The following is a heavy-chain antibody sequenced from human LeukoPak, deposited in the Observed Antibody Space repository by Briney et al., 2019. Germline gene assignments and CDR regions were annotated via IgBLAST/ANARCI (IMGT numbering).Heavy chain of an antibody. CDR3: AREAYRLPPYYYYYGMDV. V-gene: IGHV6-1*01. D-gene: IGHD2-2*01. J-gene: IGHJ6*02. CDR1: GDSVSSNSAA. CDR2: TYYRSKWYN. Sequence: SQTLSLTCAISGDSVSSNSAAWTWIRQSPSRGLECLGRTYYRSKWYNDYAVSVKSRITINPDTSKNQFSLQLNSVTPEDTAVYYCAREAYRLPPYYYYYGMDVWGQGTTVTVSS.